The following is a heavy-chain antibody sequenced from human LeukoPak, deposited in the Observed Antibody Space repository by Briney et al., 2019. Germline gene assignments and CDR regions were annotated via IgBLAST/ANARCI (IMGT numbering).Heavy chain of an antibody. CDR3: ARAYYPDSSGYYPSYGMDV. Sequence: GGSLTLSCAASGFTFRSHSMNGVRQAPGRGLEWLSSITSCSTYMYDADPVEGRFTIPRDNAKNSLYVQMNSERPDDTAVFYCARAYYPDSSGYYPSYGMDVWGQGTTVTVS. CDR2: ITSCSTYM. D-gene: IGHD3-22*01. V-gene: IGHV3-21*01. J-gene: IGHJ6*02. CDR1: GFTFRSHS.